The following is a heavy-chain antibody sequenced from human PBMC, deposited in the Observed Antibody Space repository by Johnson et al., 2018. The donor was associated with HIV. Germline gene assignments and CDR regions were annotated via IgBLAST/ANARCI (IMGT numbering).Heavy chain of an antibody. D-gene: IGHD3-10*01. CDR3: ARARGAPWDAFDI. CDR2: ISSSGI. CDR1: GFTFSDYY. J-gene: IGHJ3*02. V-gene: IGHV3-11*04. Sequence: QVQLVESGGGLVKPGGSLRLSCAASGFTFSDYYMNWIRQAPGKGLEWVSYISSSGIYYADSVKGRFTVSRDSAKNSLYVQMSSLRAEDTAVYNCARARGAPWDAFDIWGQGTMVTVSS.